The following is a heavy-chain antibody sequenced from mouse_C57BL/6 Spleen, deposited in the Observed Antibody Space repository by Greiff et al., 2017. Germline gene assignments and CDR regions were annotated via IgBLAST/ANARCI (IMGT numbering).Heavy chain of an antibody. CDR2: INPSSGYS. CDR3: ARGAGSCDY. Sequence: VQLQQSGAELAKPGASVKLSCKASGYTFTSYWMHWVKQRPGQGLEWIGYINPSSGYSKYNQKFKDKATLTAVKSSSTAYMQLSSLRYEDSAVYYCARGAGSCDYWGQGTTRTVSS. CDR1: GYTFTSYW. D-gene: IGHD3-3*01. V-gene: IGHV1-7*01. J-gene: IGHJ2*01.